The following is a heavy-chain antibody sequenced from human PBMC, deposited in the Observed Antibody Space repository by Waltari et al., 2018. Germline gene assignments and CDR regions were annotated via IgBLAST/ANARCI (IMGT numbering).Heavy chain of an antibody. CDR1: GFTFSSYA. CDR3: ARDISDGNSFDY. J-gene: IGHJ4*02. D-gene: IGHD3-16*02. CDR2: ISYDGSNK. V-gene: IGHV3-30*04. Sequence: QVQLVESGGGVVQTGGSRRLSCAASGFTFSSYAMHWVRQAPGKGLGWVAVISYDGSNKYYVDAVKGRFTISRDNSKNTLYLQMNSLRAEDTAVYYCARDISDGNSFDYWGQGTLVTVSS.